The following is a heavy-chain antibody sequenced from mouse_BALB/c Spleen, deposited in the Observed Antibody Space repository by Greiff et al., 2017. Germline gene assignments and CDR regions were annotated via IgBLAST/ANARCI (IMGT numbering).Heavy chain of an antibody. CDR3: TRSGSDLLRDAMDY. D-gene: IGHD2-1*01. CDR2: IYPGNSDT. CDR1: GYSFTSYW. Sequence: EVQLQQSGTVLARPGASVKMSCKASGYSFTSYWMHWVKQRPGQGLEWIGAIYPGNSDTSYNQKFKGKAKLTAVTSASTAYMELSSLTNEDSAVYYCTRSGSDLLRDAMDYWGQGTSVTVSS. V-gene: IGHV1-5*01. J-gene: IGHJ4*01.